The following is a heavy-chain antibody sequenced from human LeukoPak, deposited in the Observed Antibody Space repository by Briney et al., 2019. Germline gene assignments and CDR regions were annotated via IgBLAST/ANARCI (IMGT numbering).Heavy chain of an antibody. CDR3: ARDGLLWFGELLYK. V-gene: IGHV3-48*02. CDR1: GFTFSAFA. Sequence: GGSLRLSCAASGFTFSAFAMNWVRQAPGKGLEWVSYISSSSSTIYYADSVKGRFTISRDNAKNSLYLQMNSLRDEDTAVYYCARDGLLWFGELLYKWGQGTLVTVSS. J-gene: IGHJ4*02. CDR2: ISSSSSTI. D-gene: IGHD3-10*01.